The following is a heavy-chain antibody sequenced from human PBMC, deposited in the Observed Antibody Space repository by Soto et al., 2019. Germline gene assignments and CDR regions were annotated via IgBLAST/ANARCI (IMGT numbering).Heavy chain of an antibody. J-gene: IGHJ4*02. CDR1: GGSISSYY. Sequence: QVQLQESGPGLVKPSETLSLTCTVSGGSISSYYWSWIRQPPGKGLEWIGYIYYSGSTNYNPSLNSPGTRSLDTSKNPFSLQLSSVTAADTAVSYCARRYGSCFDYWGQGTLVTVSS. D-gene: IGHD5-18*01. CDR2: IYYSGST. V-gene: IGHV4-59*08. CDR3: ARRYGSCFDY.